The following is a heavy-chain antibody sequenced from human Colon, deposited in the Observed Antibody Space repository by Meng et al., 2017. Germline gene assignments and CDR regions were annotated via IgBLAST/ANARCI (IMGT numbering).Heavy chain of an antibody. CDR3: ARVDDFGDMHS. CDR1: GASVRSSTHY. D-gene: IGHD4/OR15-4a*01. Sequence: QLQVQASGPGVVKPYETLSLTFTVSGASVRSSTHYWGWIRQPPGRGLEWIWNIHYRGSTYYSPSLKTRVTISIDTSKNQFSLNLRSVSAADTAVYYCARVDDFGDMHSWGRGTLVTVSS. V-gene: IGHV4-39*07. J-gene: IGHJ4*02. CDR2: IHYRGST.